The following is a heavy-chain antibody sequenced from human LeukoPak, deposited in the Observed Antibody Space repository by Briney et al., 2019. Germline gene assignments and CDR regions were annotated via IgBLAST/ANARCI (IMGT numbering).Heavy chain of an antibody. J-gene: IGHJ4*02. CDR3: ARAPHCSGGSCPSGYFDY. V-gene: IGHV3-48*03. D-gene: IGHD2-15*01. Sequence: GSLRLSCAASGFTFSSYEMNWVRQAPGKGLEWVSYISSSGSTIYYADSVKGRFTISRDNAKNSLYLQMNSLRAEDTAVYYCARAPHCSGGSCPSGYFDYWGQGTLVTVSS. CDR1: GFTFSSYE. CDR2: ISSSGSTI.